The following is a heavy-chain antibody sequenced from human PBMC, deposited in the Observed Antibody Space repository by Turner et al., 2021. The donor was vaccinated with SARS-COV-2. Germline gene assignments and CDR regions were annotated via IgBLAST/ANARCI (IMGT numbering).Heavy chain of an antibody. J-gene: IGHJ4*02. Sequence: EVKLVESGGGLVQPGRSLRLSCAVSGFTFEDYAMHWVRQSPGKGLEWVSGISWNSGSRGYADSVKGRFTISRDNAKNSVYLQMNSLRAEDTALYYCAKDIGSGYGDYFDYWGQGTLVTVSS. V-gene: IGHV3-9*01. CDR2: ISWNSGSR. CDR3: AKDIGSGYGDYFDY. CDR1: GFTFEDYA. D-gene: IGHD4-17*01.